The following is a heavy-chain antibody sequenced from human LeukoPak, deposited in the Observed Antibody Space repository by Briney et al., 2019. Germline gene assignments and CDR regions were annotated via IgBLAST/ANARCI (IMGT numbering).Heavy chain of an antibody. J-gene: IGHJ4*02. Sequence: GGSLRLSCAASGFIFSDSAIHWVRQASGKGLEWVGRIRSKANSYATAYAASVKGRFTISRDDSKNTAYLQMNSLKTEDTAVYYCAKVGQTQWLGVYWGQGTLVTVSS. D-gene: IGHD6-19*01. CDR3: AKVGQTQWLGVY. CDR2: IRSKANSYAT. V-gene: IGHV3-73*01. CDR1: GFIFSDSA.